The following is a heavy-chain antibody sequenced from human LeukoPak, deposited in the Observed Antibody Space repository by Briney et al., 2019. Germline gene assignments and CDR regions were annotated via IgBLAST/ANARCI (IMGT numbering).Heavy chain of an antibody. J-gene: IGHJ4*02. CDR1: GYSFTSYW. Sequence: GESLKISCKGSGYSFTSYWIGWVRQVPGKGLEWMGIINPGYSDIRYSPSFQGQVTISADKSISTAYLQWSSLKASDTAIYYCARHDKGYSGYVTLDYWGQGTLVTVSS. D-gene: IGHD5-12*01. CDR2: INPGYSDI. V-gene: IGHV5-51*01. CDR3: ARHDKGYSGYVTLDY.